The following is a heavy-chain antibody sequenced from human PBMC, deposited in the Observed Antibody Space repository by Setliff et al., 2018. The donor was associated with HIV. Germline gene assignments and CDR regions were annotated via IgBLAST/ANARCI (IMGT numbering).Heavy chain of an antibody. CDR2: INHTGNT. V-gene: IGHV4-34*01. J-gene: IGHJ4*02. D-gene: IGHD1-26*01. Sequence: SETLSLTCAVYDGSFSGYHWNWIRQFPGKGLEWIGEINHTGNTQYNPSLKSRVTMSEETSKNQFSLKLKSVTAADTAIYFCARGKGGLVGPAEFDYWGPGTLVTVSS. CDR1: DGSFSGYH. CDR3: ARGKGGLVGPAEFDY.